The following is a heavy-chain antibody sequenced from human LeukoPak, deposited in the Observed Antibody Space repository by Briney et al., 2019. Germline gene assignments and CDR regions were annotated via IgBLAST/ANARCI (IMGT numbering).Heavy chain of an antibody. J-gene: IGHJ4*02. Sequence: SETLSLTCTVTGGSISIYYWSWTRQPPGKGLGWIGYISYSGSTNYNPSLKSRVTISVDTSKNQFSLKLSSVTAADTAVYYCARDTYGGNFDYWGQGTLVTVSS. CDR3: ARDTYGGNFDY. V-gene: IGHV4-59*13. CDR1: GGSISIYY. D-gene: IGHD4-23*01. CDR2: ISYSGST.